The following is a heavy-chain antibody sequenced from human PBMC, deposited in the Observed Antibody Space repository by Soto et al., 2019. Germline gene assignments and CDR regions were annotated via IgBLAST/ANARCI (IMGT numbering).Heavy chain of an antibody. CDR2: SRSKSNNYTA. CDR1: AFSFSDHY. J-gene: IGHJ6*02. V-gene: IGHV3-72*01. CDR3: GVSSGRPYHYAMDV. Sequence: EVQLAVSGGGLVPPGGSLRLSCAASAFSFSDHYVDWVRQAPGKGLEWVCRSRSKSNNYTALYAASAKGRFTISRDDSKSSLSLQMNSLRTEDTAVYYCGVSSGRPYHYAMDVWAQGTTVIVSS. D-gene: IGHD6-25*01.